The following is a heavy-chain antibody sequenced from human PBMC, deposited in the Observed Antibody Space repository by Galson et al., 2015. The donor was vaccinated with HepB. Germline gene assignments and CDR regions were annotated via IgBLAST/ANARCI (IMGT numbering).Heavy chain of an antibody. CDR1: GFTFNYHA. Sequence: SLRLSCAASGFTFNYHAMNWVRQAPGKGLEWVASISGSGGSKYYADYVKGRFTVSRDNSLDTGDLQMDSLRVCDTAVSYCVKDSLPYYYRWGSYSDLYFFDYWGQGTLVTVSS. CDR3: VKDSLPYYYRWGSYSDLYFFDY. V-gene: IGHV3-23*01. CDR2: ISGSGGSK. J-gene: IGHJ4*02. D-gene: IGHD3-22*01.